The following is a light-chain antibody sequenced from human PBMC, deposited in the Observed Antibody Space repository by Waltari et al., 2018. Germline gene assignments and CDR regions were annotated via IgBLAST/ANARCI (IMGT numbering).Light chain of an antibody. CDR1: QGLTSY. V-gene: IGKV1-9*01. CDR2: DIS. J-gene: IGKJ5*01. CDR3: QQLNEYPIT. Sequence: DIQLTQSPSFLSASVGDTVTITCRTSQGLTSYFAWYQQKPGKAPNLLIYDISTFQNGVPSRFSGSGSGTEFTLTISSLQPEDSATYYCQQLNEYPITFGQGTRVET.